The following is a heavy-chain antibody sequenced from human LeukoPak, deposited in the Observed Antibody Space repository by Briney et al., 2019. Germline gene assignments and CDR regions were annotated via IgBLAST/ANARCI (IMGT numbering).Heavy chain of an antibody. CDR1: GFTFSSYG. J-gene: IGHJ6*02. CDR2: ISYDGSNK. D-gene: IGHD6-19*01. Sequence: GGSLRLSCAASGFTFSSYGMHWVRQAPGKGLEWVAVISYDGSNKYYADSVKGRFTISRDNSKNTLYLQMSSLGAEDTAVYYCAKDSVRGIAVAGTFLSYYCYGMDVWGQGTTVTVSS. V-gene: IGHV3-30*18. CDR3: AKDSVRGIAVAGTFLSYYCYGMDV.